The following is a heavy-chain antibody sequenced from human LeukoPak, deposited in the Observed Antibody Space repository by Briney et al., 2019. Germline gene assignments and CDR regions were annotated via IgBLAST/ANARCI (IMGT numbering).Heavy chain of an antibody. J-gene: IGHJ2*01. V-gene: IGHV3-15*01. Sequence: GGSLRLSCAASGFTFTNALMSWVRQAPGKGLEWVGRIKSKIDGGTTDYAAPVNGRFTISRDDSKNTLYLQMNSLKTEDTAIYYCTTPPNYLDLWGRGTLLTVSS. CDR3: TTPPNYLDL. CDR2: IKSKIDGGTT. CDR1: GFTFTNAL.